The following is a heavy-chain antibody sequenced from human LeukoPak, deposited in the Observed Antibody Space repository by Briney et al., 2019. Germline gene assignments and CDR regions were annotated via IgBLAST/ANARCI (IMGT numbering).Heavy chain of an antibody. CDR1: GFTFTNYA. D-gene: IGHD1-26*01. CDR2: INGDGTTT. J-gene: IGHJ4*02. CDR3: ARRWYTGTYYYFDL. Sequence: PGGSLRLSCAASGFTFTNYAMSWVRRAPGKGLVWVSRINGDGTTTSYADSVKGRFTISRVNAKSTLYLEMDSLRAEDTAIYYCARRWYTGTYYYFDLWGQGTLVTVSS. V-gene: IGHV3-74*01.